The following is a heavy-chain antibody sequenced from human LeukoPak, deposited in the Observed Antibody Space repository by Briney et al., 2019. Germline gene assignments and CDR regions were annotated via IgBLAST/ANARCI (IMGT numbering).Heavy chain of an antibody. Sequence: GGSLRLSCAASGFSLRSYWMHWVRQAQGKGLVWVSRINSDGTSTSYAESVRDRFTISRDNAKNTLYLQMNSLRAEDTAVYYCARGPLSANYYVGDSWGQGTLVAVSS. CDR1: GFSLRSYW. CDR2: INSDGTST. CDR3: ARGPLSANYYVGDS. J-gene: IGHJ4*02. D-gene: IGHD4/OR15-4a*01. V-gene: IGHV3-74*01.